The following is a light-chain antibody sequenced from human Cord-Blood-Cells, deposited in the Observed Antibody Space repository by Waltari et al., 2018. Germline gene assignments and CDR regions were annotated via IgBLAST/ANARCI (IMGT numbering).Light chain of an antibody. CDR2: GNS. Sequence: QSVLTQPPSVSGAPGQRVTISCTGSSSNIGAGYDVHWYQQLPGTAPKLLIYGNSNRASGVPDRFSGSKSGASASLAITGLQAGDEADYYCQSYDSSLSGWVFGGGTKLTVL. J-gene: IGLJ3*02. V-gene: IGLV1-40*01. CDR1: SSNIGAGYD. CDR3: QSYDSSLSGWV.